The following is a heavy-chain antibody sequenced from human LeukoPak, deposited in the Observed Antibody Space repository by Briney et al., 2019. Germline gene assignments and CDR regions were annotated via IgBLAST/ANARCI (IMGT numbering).Heavy chain of an antibody. D-gene: IGHD1-26*01. V-gene: IGHV3-9*01. Sequence: GGSLRLSCAASGFTFSSYAMSWVRQAPGKGLEWVSGISWNSGSIGYADSVKGRFTNSRDNAKNSLYLQMNSLRAEDTAVYYCARDLSPDSVATTYYPDYWGQGTLVTVSS. CDR3: ARDLSPDSVATTYYPDY. J-gene: IGHJ4*02. CDR1: GFTFSSYA. CDR2: ISWNSGSI.